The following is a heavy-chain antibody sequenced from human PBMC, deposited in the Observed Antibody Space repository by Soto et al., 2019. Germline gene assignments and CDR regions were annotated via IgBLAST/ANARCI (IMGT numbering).Heavy chain of an antibody. V-gene: IGHV3-30-3*01. CDR2: ISYDGSNK. D-gene: IGHD1-26*01. Sequence: GGSLRLSCAASGFTFSSYAMHWVRQAPGKGLEWVAVISYDGSNKYYADSVKGRFTISRDNSKNTLYLQMNSLRAEDTAVYYCARDLKWELFLFDYWGQGTLVTVSS. J-gene: IGHJ4*02. CDR3: ARDLKWELFLFDY. CDR1: GFTFSSYA.